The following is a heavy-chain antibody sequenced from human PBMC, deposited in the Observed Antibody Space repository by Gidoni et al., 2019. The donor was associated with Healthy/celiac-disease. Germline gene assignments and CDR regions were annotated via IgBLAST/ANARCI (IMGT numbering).Heavy chain of an antibody. D-gene: IGHD3-22*01. CDR3: AKDYYDSSGYYHYYYGMDV. CDR2: ISGSGGST. CDR1: GFTFSSDA. Sequence: EVQLLESGGGLVQPGGSLRLSCAAPGFTFSSDAMSWVRQAPGKGLECVSAISGSGGSTYYADSVKGRFTISRDNSKNTVYLQMNSLRAEDTAVYYCAKDYYDSSGYYHYYYGMDVWGQGTTVTVSS. V-gene: IGHV3-23*01. J-gene: IGHJ6*02.